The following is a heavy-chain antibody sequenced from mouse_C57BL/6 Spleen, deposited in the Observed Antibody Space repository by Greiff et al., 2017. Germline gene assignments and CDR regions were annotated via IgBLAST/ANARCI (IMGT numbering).Heavy chain of an antibody. D-gene: IGHD2-13*01. CDR3: ARDYGDYFAGFAY. CDR1: GFNFSSYA. Sequence: EVKVVESGGGLVKPGGSLKLSCAASGFNFSSYAMSWVRQTPEKRLEWVATISDGGSYTYYPDNVKGRFTISRDNAKNNLYLQMSHLKSEDTAMYYCARDYGDYFAGFAYWGQGTLVTVSA. J-gene: IGHJ3*01. CDR2: ISDGGSYT. V-gene: IGHV5-4*01.